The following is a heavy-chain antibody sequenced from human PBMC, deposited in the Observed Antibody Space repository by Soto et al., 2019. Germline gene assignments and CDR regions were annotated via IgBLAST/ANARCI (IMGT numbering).Heavy chain of an antibody. V-gene: IGHV1-69*01. J-gene: IGHJ4*02. D-gene: IGHD1-26*01. CDR1: GGTFSSYA. CDR2: IIPIFGTA. CDR3: ARGGWELYNVYY. Sequence: QVQLVQSGAEVKKPGSSVKVSCTASGGTFSSYAISWVRQAPGQGLEWMGGIIPIFGTANYAQKYQGRVTSTADESTSTAYMELSSLRSEDTAVYYCARGGWELYNVYYWGQGTLVTVSS.